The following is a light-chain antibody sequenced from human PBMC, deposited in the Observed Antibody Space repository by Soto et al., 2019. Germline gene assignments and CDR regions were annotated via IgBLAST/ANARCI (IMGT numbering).Light chain of an antibody. Sequence: QSALTQPASVSGSPGQSITISCTGTSSDVGGYNYVSWYQQYPGKAPKLMIYEVSNRPSGVSNRFSGSKSGNTASLTISGLQAEDEADYYCCSYTSSSTPAYIFGTVTKVTVL. CDR3: CSYTSSSTPAYI. CDR2: EVS. CDR1: SSDVGGYNY. J-gene: IGLJ1*01. V-gene: IGLV2-14*01.